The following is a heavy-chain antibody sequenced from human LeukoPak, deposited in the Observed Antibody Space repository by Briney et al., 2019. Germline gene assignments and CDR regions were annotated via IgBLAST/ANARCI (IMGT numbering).Heavy chain of an antibody. V-gene: IGHV4-39*01. D-gene: IGHD3-22*01. Sequence: PSETLSLTCTVSGGSISSSSYYWGWIRQPPGKGLEWIGSIYYSGSTYYNPSLKSRVTISVDTSKNQFSLKLTSVTAADTAVYYCARGRTYYYDTSGYYPSIYYGMDVWGQGTTVIVSS. CDR3: ARGRTYYYDTSGYYPSIYYGMDV. CDR1: GGSISSSSYY. CDR2: IYYSGST. J-gene: IGHJ6*02.